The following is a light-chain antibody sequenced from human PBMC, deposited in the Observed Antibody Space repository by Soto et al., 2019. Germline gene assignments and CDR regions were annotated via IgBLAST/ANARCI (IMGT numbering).Light chain of an antibody. V-gene: IGLV2-8*01. CDR3: SSYVGTSGGYV. J-gene: IGLJ1*01. CDR1: SSDVGGYDY. Sequence: QSVLTQPPSASGSPGQSVTISCTGTSSDVGGYDYVSWYQQHPGKAPKLMVYELNKRHSGVPDRFSGAKSGNTASLTVSGLQAEDEADYYCSSYVGTSGGYVFGTGTKLTVL. CDR2: ELN.